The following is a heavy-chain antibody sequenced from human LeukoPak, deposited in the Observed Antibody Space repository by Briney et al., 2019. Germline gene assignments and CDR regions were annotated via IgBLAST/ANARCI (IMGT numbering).Heavy chain of an antibody. V-gene: IGHV4-59*12. Sequence: KSSETLSLTCTVSGGSISSYYWSWIRQPPGKGLEWIGYIYYSGSTNYNPSLKSRVTISVDTSKNQFSLKLSSVTAADTAVYYCARGRGYYDFWSGYYGSAAWMDIWGQGTMVTVSS. D-gene: IGHD3-3*01. CDR1: GGSISSYY. CDR3: ARGRGYYDFWSGYYGSAAWMDI. J-gene: IGHJ3*02. CDR2: IYYSGST.